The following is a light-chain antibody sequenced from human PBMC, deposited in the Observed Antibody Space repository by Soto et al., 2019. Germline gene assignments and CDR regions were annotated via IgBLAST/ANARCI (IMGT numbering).Light chain of an antibody. V-gene: IGLV2-11*01. J-gene: IGLJ3*02. CDR2: DVT. CDR1: SSDVGGYNY. CDR3: CSYAGSYTWV. Sequence: QSVLTQPRSVSGSPGQSVTISCTGTSSDVGGYNYVSWYQQYSGKAPKLMIYDVTKRPSGVLDRFSGSKSANTASLTISGLQAEDEADYYCCSYAGSYTWVFGGGTKLTVL.